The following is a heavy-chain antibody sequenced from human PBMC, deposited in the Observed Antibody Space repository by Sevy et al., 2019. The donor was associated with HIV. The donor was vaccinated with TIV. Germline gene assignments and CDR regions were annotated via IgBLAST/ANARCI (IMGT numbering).Heavy chain of an antibody. CDR3: VRDDRDGYFEY. V-gene: IGHV1-2*02. Sequence: ASVKVSCKASGYTFTGYYMHWVRQAPGQGLQWMGWINPDSGGPNYAPKFQGRVTLTRDTSISTAYMELSRLKFDDTAVYYCVRDDRDGYFEYWGQGTLVTVSS. J-gene: IGHJ4*02. CDR2: INPDSGGP. CDR1: GYTFTGYY.